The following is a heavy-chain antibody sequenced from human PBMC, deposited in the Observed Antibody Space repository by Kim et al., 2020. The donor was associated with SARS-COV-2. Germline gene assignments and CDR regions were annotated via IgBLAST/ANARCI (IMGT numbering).Heavy chain of an antibody. CDR3: ARDFSSSSKGVWFDP. Sequence: ASVKVSCKASGYTFTSYGISWVRQAPGQGLEWMGWISAYNGNTNYAQKLQGRVTMTTDTSTSTAYMELRSLRSDDTAVYYCARDFSSSSKGVWFDPWGQGTLVTVSS. D-gene: IGHD6-6*01. CDR2: ISAYNGNT. J-gene: IGHJ5*02. V-gene: IGHV1-18*01. CDR1: GYTFTSYG.